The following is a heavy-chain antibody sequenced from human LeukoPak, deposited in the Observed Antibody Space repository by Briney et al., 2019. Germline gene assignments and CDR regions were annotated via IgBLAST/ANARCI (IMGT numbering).Heavy chain of an antibody. CDR1: GFTFNTYD. CDR3: ARDRAYDSSGPIDY. J-gene: IGHJ4*02. D-gene: IGHD3-22*01. CDR2: ISYDGSNK. Sequence: GGSLRLSCAASGFTFNTYDIHWVRQAPGKGLEWVAVISYDGSNKYYADSVKGRFTISRDNSKNTLYLQMNSLRAEDTAVYYCARDRAYDSSGPIDYWGQGTLVTVSS. V-gene: IGHV3-30*03.